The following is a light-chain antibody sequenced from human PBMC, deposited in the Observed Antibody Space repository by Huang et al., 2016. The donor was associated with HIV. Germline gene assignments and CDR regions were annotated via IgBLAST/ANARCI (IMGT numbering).Light chain of an antibody. Sequence: DIQMTQSPSSLSASVGDRVTITCRASQSITTYLHWYQQKPGQAPNLLIYGASSLQIGVPSRFSGSGSGTDFTLTISGLQPDDFATYYCQQSYSIPFTFGQGTRLDIK. J-gene: IGKJ2*01. CDR1: QSITTY. CDR2: GAS. CDR3: QQSYSIPFT. V-gene: IGKV1-39*01.